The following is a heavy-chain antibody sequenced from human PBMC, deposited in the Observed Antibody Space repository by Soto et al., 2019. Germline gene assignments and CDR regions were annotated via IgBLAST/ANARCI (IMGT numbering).Heavy chain of an antibody. CDR3: AKRRDDNSGFYWDF. D-gene: IGHD3-22*01. V-gene: IGHV3-23*01. CDR1: GFTFRSYA. J-gene: IGHJ4*02. CDR2: ILASGDST. Sequence: EVQLLESGGGLVQPGGSLRLSCAASGFTFRSYAMSWVRQAPGKGLEWVSSILASGDSTYYADSVKGRFTISRDNSKNTLYLQMNSLRAEDTAVYYCAKRRDDNSGFYWDFWGQGTLVTASS.